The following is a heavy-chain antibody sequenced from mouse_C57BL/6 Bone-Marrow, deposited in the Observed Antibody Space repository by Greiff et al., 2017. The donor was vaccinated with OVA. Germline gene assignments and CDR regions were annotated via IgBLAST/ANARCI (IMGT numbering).Heavy chain of an antibody. CDR2: IYPSDSET. Sequence: QVQLQQSGAELVRPGSSVKLSCKASGYTFTSYWMDWVKQRPGQGLEWIGNIYPSDSETYYNQKFKDKATLTVDKSSSTAYMQLSSLTSEDSAVYYCARPLGYSNPMDYWGQGTSVTVSS. CDR3: ARPLGYSNPMDY. D-gene: IGHD2-5*01. J-gene: IGHJ4*01. V-gene: IGHV1-61*01. CDR1: GYTFTSYW.